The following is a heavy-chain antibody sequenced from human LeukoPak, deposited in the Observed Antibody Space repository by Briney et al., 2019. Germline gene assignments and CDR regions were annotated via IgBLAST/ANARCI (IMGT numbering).Heavy chain of an antibody. CDR2: LYPVDSKN. D-gene: IGHD6-19*01. CDR1: GYHFTTYW. J-gene: IGHJ5*01. CDR3: ARHSSVAGTSGCFDS. V-gene: IGHV5-51*01. Sequence: GEDLKIPCKGSGYHFTTYWIGGAGQMPGKGLEWMGILYPVDSKNRYSPSFQGQVTISADKSISTAYLKWSSLSDTDTAMYCARHSSVAGTSGCFDSWGQGTLVTVSS.